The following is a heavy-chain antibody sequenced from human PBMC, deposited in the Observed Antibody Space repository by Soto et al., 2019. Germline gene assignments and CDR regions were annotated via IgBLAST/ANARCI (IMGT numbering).Heavy chain of an antibody. D-gene: IGHD6-13*01. V-gene: IGHV1-58*02. Sequence: SVNVSCKASGFTFTSSAMQRVRQARGQRLDWIGWIVVGSGNTNYAQKFQERVTITRDMSTSTAYMELSSLRSEDTAVYYCAAGIAAAGSKSDYYYYMDVWGKGTTVNVSS. CDR2: IVVGSGNT. CDR1: GFTFTSSA. J-gene: IGHJ6*03. CDR3: AAGIAAAGSKSDYYYYMDV.